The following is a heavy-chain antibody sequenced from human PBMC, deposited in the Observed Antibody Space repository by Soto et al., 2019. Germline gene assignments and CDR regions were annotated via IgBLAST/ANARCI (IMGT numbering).Heavy chain of an antibody. Sequence: ASVKVSCKVSGYTLTELSMHWVRQAPGKGLEWMGGFDPEDGETIYAQRFQGRVTMTEDTSTDTAYMELSSLRSEDTAVYYCATGGYSGYWFDPWGQGTLVTVSS. CDR1: GYTLTELS. CDR2: FDPEDGET. D-gene: IGHD5-12*01. V-gene: IGHV1-24*01. J-gene: IGHJ5*02. CDR3: ATGGYSGYWFDP.